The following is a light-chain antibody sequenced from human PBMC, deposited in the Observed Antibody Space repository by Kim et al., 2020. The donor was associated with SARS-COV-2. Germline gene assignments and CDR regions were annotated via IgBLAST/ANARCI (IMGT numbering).Light chain of an antibody. CDR2: ASS. CDR1: LGVTNV. V-gene: IGKV1-16*02. Sequence: ASIEDSVTLTYLASLGVTNVFTCFQLRRGKTPKSLIYASSSLQSGFPSKFSGSGSGTDFTLTISSLQPEDFATYYCQQYVTYPLAFGGGTKVNIK. J-gene: IGKJ4*01. CDR3: QQYVTYPLA.